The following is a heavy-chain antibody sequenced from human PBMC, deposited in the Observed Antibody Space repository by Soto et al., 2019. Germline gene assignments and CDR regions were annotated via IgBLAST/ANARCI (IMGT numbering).Heavy chain of an antibody. CDR1: GGSISSGDYY. CDR3: ARVLGSSGWFDY. CDR2: IYYSGST. V-gene: IGHV4-30-4*01. Sequence: SETLSLTCTVSGGSISSGDYYWSWIRQPPGKGLEWIGYIYYSGSTYYNPSLRSRVTISVDTSKNQFSLKLSSVTAADTAVYYCARVLGSSGWFDYWGQGTLVTVSS. D-gene: IGHD6-19*01. J-gene: IGHJ4*02.